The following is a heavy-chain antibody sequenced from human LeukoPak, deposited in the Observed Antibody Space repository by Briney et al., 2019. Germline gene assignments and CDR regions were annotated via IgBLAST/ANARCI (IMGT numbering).Heavy chain of an antibody. Sequence: QPGGSLRLSCAASGFTFSSYWMSWVRQAPGKGLEWVANIKQDGSDKYYVDSVKGRFTISRDNAKNSLYLRMNSLRAEDTAVYYCAKWGPYDILTGRINWGQGTLVTVSS. D-gene: IGHD3-9*01. J-gene: IGHJ4*02. V-gene: IGHV3-7*03. CDR1: GFTFSSYW. CDR3: AKWGPYDILTGRIN. CDR2: IKQDGSDK.